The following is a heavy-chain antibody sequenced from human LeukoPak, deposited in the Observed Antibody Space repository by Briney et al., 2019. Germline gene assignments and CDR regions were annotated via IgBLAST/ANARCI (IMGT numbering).Heavy chain of an antibody. D-gene: IGHD3-10*02. Sequence: GGSLRLSCAASGFTFSIYGMSWVRQAPGKGLEWVSAISGSGGSTYYADSVKGRFTISRDNAKNSLYLQMNSLRAEDTAVYYCAELGITMIGGVWGKGTTVTISS. CDR3: AELGITMIGGV. V-gene: IGHV3-23*01. CDR2: ISGSGGST. CDR1: GFTFSIYG. J-gene: IGHJ6*04.